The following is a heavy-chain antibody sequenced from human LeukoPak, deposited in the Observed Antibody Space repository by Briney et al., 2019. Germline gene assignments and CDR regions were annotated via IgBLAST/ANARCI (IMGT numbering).Heavy chain of an antibody. Sequence: SETLSLTCTVSGYSLTSGYYWGWIRPPPGKGLEWIASIFHSGSTFYNPSVKSRVTISVDTSKNQFSLTLRSVTAADTAVYYCARETEKQWQYWGQGTMATVSS. D-gene: IGHD6-19*01. CDR3: ARETEKQWQY. J-gene: IGHJ3*01. V-gene: IGHV4-38-2*02. CDR2: IFHSGST. CDR1: GYSLTSGYY.